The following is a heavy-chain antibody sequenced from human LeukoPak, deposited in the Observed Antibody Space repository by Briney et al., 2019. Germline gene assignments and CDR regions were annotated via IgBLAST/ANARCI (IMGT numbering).Heavy chain of an antibody. D-gene: IGHD3-16*01. CDR2: TISGSGGST. CDR3: AKGGGAAHYYMDV. CDR1: GFTFSPYA. V-gene: IGHV3-23*01. Sequence: PGGSLRLSCAASGFTFSPYAMTWVRQAPGKGLEWVSATISGSGGSTYYADSVRGRFTISRDNSKNTLYLQMNSLRAEDTAVYYCAKGGGAAHYYMDVWGKGTTVTVSS. J-gene: IGHJ6*03.